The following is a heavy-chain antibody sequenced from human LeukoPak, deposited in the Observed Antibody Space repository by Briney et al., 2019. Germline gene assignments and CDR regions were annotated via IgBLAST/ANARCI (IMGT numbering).Heavy chain of an antibody. D-gene: IGHD2-8*01. CDR3: AETHGVP. CDR1: GGNFRNYG. V-gene: IGHV1-69*13. Sequence: ASVKVSCKASGGNFRNYGFHWVRQAPGQGLEWMGGMLPIFGTANYAQKFQGRVTITADDSSNTASLDLSSLTSEDTAVYYCAETHGVPWGQGTLVTVSS. J-gene: IGHJ4*02. CDR2: MLPIFGTA.